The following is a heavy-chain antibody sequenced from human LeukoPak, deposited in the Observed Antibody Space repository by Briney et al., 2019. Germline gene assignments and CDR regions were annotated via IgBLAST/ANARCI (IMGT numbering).Heavy chain of an antibody. CDR3: ARVPIVGPMLDAFHI. CDR1: GYTFTSYY. J-gene: IGHJ3*02. V-gene: IGHV1-2*02. Sequence: ASVKVSCKASGYTFTSYYIHWVRQAPGQGLEWMGWINPNSGGTNYAQRFQGRVTMTRDTSISTAYMELSRLRSDDTAVYYCARVPIVGPMLDAFHIWGQGTMVTVSS. D-gene: IGHD1-26*01. CDR2: INPNSGGT.